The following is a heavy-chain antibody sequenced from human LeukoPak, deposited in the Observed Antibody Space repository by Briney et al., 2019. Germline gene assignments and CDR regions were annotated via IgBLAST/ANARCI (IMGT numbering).Heavy chain of an antibody. CDR2: IYIGGDT. J-gene: IGHJ4*02. CDR3: VKSRRVGANQRGLFDY. V-gene: IGHV3-53*01. Sequence: GGSLRLSCAASGLSVSSNYMSWVRQAPGKGLEWVSIIYIGGDTYYADSVKGRFTISRDNSKNTVYLQMNSLRADDTAVYYCVKSRRVGANQRGLFDYWGQGTLVTVSP. CDR1: GLSVSSNY. D-gene: IGHD1-26*01.